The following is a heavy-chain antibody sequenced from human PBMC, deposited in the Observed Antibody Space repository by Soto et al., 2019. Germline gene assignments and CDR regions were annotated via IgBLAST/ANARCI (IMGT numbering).Heavy chain of an antibody. CDR3: AKSQEIGTHFFDS. CDR2: IGTAGDT. CDR1: GFTFSGFD. Sequence: GGSLRLSCEASGFTFSGFDMHWVRQPTGKGLEWVSSIGTAGDTYYAVSVKGRFTISRGNAKNSLSLQMNSLRAGDMAVYFCAKSQEIGTHFFDSWGQGTQVTAPQ. D-gene: IGHD6-13*01. V-gene: IGHV3-13*01. J-gene: IGHJ4*02.